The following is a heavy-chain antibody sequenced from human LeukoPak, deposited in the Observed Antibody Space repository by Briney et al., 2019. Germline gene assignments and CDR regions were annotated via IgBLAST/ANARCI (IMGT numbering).Heavy chain of an antibody. D-gene: IGHD3-16*01. J-gene: IGHJ4*02. Sequence: LAGGSLRLSCAASGFTFSSYWMHWVRQAPGKGLVWVSRINSDGSSTSYADSVKGRFTISRDNAKNTLYLQMNSLRAEDTAVYYCAREEGGTRCLYYFDYWGQGTLVTVSS. CDR1: GFTFSSYW. CDR2: INSDGSST. V-gene: IGHV3-74*01. CDR3: AREEGGTRCLYYFDY.